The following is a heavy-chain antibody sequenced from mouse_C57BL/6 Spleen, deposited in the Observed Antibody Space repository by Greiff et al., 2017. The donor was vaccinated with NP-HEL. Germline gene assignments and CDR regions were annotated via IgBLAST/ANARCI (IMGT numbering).Heavy chain of an antibody. D-gene: IGHD3-3*01. CDR1: GYTFTDYY. V-gene: IGHV1-26*01. CDR2: INPNNGGT. CDR3: ARGRGTCAMDY. Sequence: VQLQQSGPELVKPGASVKISCKASGYTFTDYYMNWVKQSHGKSLEWIGDINPNNGGTSYNQKFKGKATLTVDKSSSTAYMELRSLTSEDSAVYYCARGRGTCAMDYWGQGTSVTVSS. J-gene: IGHJ4*01.